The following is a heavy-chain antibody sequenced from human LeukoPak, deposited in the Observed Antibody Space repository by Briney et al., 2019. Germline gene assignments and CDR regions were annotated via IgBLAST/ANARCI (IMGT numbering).Heavy chain of an antibody. J-gene: IGHJ5*02. V-gene: IGHV3-30*18. Sequence: GGSLRLSCAASGFILTDYGMHWVRQAPGKGLDWVAFMSYDGGNKYYADSVKGRFTISRDNSKNTLYLQMNTLGAEDTAVYYCAKVGRNYGDYNGWFDPWGQGTLVTVSS. CDR1: GFILTDYG. CDR3: AKVGRNYGDYNGWFDP. D-gene: IGHD4-17*01. CDR2: MSYDGGNK.